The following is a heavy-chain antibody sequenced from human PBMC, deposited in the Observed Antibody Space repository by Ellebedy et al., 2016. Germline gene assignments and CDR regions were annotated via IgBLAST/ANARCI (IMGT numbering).Heavy chain of an antibody. V-gene: IGHV3-23*01. CDR3: ANVGGSGTYYNGY. CDR1: GFTFSNYV. CDR2: VVGSGERT. D-gene: IGHD3-10*01. J-gene: IGHJ4*02. Sequence: GGSLRLSCEVSGFTFSNYVVAWVRQAPGKGPEWVSAVVGSGERTFYADSVKGRFTISRDNSKNRLYLQMSSLKVEDTATYYCANVGGSGTYYNGYWGQGTLVTVSS.